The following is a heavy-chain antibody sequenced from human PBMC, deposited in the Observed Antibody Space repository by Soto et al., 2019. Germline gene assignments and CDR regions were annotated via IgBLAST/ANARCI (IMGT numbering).Heavy chain of an antibody. CDR2: IYYSGST. J-gene: IGHJ5*02. CDR1: GGSISSYY. D-gene: IGHD2-15*01. V-gene: IGHV4-59*08. Sequence: SETLSLTCTVSGGSISSYYWSWIRQPPGKGLEWIGYIYYSGSTNYNPSLKSRVTISVDTSKNQFSLKLSSVTAADTAVYYCARHQPRSPVGFAPWGQGTLVTVSS. CDR3: ARHQPRSPVGFAP.